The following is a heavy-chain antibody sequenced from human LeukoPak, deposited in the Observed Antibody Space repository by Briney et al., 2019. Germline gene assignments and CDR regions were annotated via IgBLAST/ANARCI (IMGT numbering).Heavy chain of an antibody. V-gene: IGHV4-30-2*01. CDR2: IFHTGST. CDR1: GDSISSGAYS. CDR3: ARELWFANAPGSRLDP. Sequence: PSQTLSLTCVVSGDSISSGAYSWSWIRQPPGKGLEWIGYIFHTGSTFYNPSLKSRVTISVDNSKNQFSLRLSSVTAADTAVYYCARELWFANAPGSRLDPSGQGTLVTVSS. J-gene: IGHJ5*02. D-gene: IGHD2-21*01.